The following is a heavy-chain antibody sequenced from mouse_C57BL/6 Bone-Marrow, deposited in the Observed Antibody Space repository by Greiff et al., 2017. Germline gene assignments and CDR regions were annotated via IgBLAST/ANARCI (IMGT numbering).Heavy chain of an antibody. J-gene: IGHJ1*03. D-gene: IGHD2-2*01. Sequence: QVQLQQSGAELVRPGASVTLSCKASGYTFTDYEMHWVKQTPVHGLEWIGAIDPETGGTAYNQKFKGKAILTADKSSSTAYMELRSLTSEDSAVYYCTARVWLRGDWYFDVWGTGTTVTVSS. CDR2: IDPETGGT. V-gene: IGHV1-15*01. CDR3: TARVWLRGDWYFDV. CDR1: GYTFTDYE.